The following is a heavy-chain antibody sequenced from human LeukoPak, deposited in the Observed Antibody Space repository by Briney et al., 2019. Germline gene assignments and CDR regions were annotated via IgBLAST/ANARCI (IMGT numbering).Heavy chain of an antibody. CDR1: GFTFSSYA. CDR2: ISGSGGST. J-gene: IGHJ5*02. Sequence: GGSLRLSCAASGFTFSSYAMSWVRQAPGKGLEWVSAISGSGGSTYYADSVKGRFTIPRDNSKNTLYLQMNSLRAEHTAVYYCAKGPVSLRYFDWLPTREFDPWGQGTLVSVSS. V-gene: IGHV3-23*01. D-gene: IGHD3-9*01. CDR3: AKGPVSLRYFDWLPTREFDP.